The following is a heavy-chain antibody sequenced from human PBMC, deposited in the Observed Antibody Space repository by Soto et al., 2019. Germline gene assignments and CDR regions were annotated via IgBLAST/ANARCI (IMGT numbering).Heavy chain of an antibody. Sequence: EVQLVESGGGLIQPGGSLRLSCAASGFTVSSNYMSWVRQAPGKGLEWVSVIYSGGSTYYADSVKGRFTISRDNSKNTLYLQMNSLRAEDTAGYYCARDRPDSSGWYSDYWGQGTLVTVSS. CDR1: GFTVSSNY. CDR3: ARDRPDSSGWYSDY. J-gene: IGHJ4*02. D-gene: IGHD6-19*01. CDR2: IYSGGST. V-gene: IGHV3-53*01.